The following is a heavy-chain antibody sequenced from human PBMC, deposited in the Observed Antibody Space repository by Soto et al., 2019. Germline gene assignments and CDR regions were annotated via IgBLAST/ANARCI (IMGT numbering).Heavy chain of an antibody. J-gene: IGHJ4*02. CDR2: ISYDGSDK. D-gene: IGHD5-12*01. CDR1: GFTFSSSA. CDR3: AKDNPTTAY. V-gene: IGHV3-30*18. Sequence: VQLVESGGGVVQPGRSLRLSCAASGFTFSSSAMHWVRQAPGKGLEWVAIISYDGSDKYYATSVEGRFTISRDDSNNMLYLQMNSLTVDDTAVYFCAKDNPTTAYWGQGTLVTVSS.